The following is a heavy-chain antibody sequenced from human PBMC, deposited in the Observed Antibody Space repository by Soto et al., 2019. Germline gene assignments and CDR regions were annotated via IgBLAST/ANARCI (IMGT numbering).Heavy chain of an antibody. CDR1: GFTFSSYS. Sequence: GGSLRLSCAASGFTFSSYSMNWVRQAPGKGLEWVSYISSSSSTIYYADSVKGRFTISRDNAKNSLYLQMNSLRAEDTAVYYYGRGAYYYDSSGLSYGGQGTLVTVSS. D-gene: IGHD3-22*01. J-gene: IGHJ4*02. CDR3: GRGAYYYDSSGLSY. CDR2: ISSSSSTI. V-gene: IGHV3-48*01.